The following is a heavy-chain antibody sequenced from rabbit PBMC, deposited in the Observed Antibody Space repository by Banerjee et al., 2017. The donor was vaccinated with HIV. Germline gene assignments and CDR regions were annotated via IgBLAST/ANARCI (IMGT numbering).Heavy chain of an antibody. D-gene: IGHD2-1*01. J-gene: IGHJ4*01. CDR2: IYNGDANT. CDR3: ARGYDDYGDYFWDYFNL. V-gene: IGHV1S40*01. CDR1: GFSFSSGYD. Sequence: QSLEESGGGLVQPEGSLTLTCTASGFSFSSGYDICWVRQAPGKGLEWIACIYNGDANTYYASWAKGRFTISKTSSTTVTLQMTSLTAADTATYFCARGYDDYGDYFWDYFNLWGPGTLVTVS.